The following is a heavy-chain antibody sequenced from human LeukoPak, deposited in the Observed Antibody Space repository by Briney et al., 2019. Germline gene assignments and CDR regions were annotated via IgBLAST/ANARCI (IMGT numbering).Heavy chain of an antibody. CDR3: AKDLRCGELSYFDY. CDR2: VSGSGGST. Sequence: GGSLRLSCAASGFTFSSYAMSWVRQAPGKGLEWLWAVSGSGGSTYYADSVKGRFTISRYNSKNPLYLQMNSLRAEDTAVYYWAKDLRCGELSYFDYWGQGTLVTVSS. J-gene: IGHJ4*02. CDR1: GFTFSSYA. D-gene: IGHD3-10*01. V-gene: IGHV3-23*01.